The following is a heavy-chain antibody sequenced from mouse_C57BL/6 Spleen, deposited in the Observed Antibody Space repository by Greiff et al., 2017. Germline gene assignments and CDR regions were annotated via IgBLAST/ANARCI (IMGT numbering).Heavy chain of an antibody. CDR1: GYTFTDYY. J-gene: IGHJ3*01. CDR2: INPNNGGT. D-gene: IGHD1-2*01. CDR3: ARARHYAFAY. V-gene: IGHV1-26*01. Sequence: VQLQQSGPELVKPGASVKTSCKASGYTFTDYYMNWVKQSHGKSLEWIGDINPNNGGTSYNQKFKGKATLTVDKSSSTAYMELRSLTSEDSAVYYCARARHYAFAYWGQGTLVTVSA.